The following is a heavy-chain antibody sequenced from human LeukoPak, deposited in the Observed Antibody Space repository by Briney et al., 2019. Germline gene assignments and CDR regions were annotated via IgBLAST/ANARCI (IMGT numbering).Heavy chain of an antibody. D-gene: IGHD2-2*01. CDR3: AREVLIVVEPAANTIDY. Sequence: GGSLRLSCAASGFTVDSNYLSWVRQAPGKGLEWVSAINKGGSYMTYADPVKGRFTVSRDNAKNSLFLQMTNLRVEDTAVYFCAREVLIVVEPAANTIDYWGQGTRVTVSS. CDR2: INKGGSYM. V-gene: IGHV3-21*01. J-gene: IGHJ4*02. CDR1: GFTVDSNY.